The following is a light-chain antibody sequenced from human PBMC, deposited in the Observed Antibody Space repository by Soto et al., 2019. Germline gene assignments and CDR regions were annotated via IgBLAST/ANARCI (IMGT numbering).Light chain of an antibody. CDR3: QQSYSSLLT. CDR1: QSISSW. Sequence: DIQMTQSPSTLSASEGDRVTITCRASQSISSWLAWYQQKPGKAPKVLIYAASSLQGGVPSRFNGSGSGTDFTLSISSLHPEDFATYYCQQSYSSLLTFGPGTKVAIK. CDR2: AAS. V-gene: IGKV1-39*01. J-gene: IGKJ3*01.